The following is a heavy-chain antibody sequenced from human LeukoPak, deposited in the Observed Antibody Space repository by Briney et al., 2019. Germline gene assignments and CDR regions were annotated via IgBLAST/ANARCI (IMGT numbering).Heavy chain of an antibody. CDR1: GYSFTSYW. Sequence: GESLKISCKGSGYSFTSYWIGWVRQMPGKGLEWMGIIYPGDSDTRYSPSFQGQVTISADKSISTACLQWSSLKASDTAMYYCARRPYCGGDCYPRDYYYGMDVWGQGTTVTVSS. D-gene: IGHD2-21*02. CDR2: IYPGDSDT. J-gene: IGHJ6*02. V-gene: IGHV5-51*01. CDR3: ARRPYCGGDCYPRDYYYGMDV.